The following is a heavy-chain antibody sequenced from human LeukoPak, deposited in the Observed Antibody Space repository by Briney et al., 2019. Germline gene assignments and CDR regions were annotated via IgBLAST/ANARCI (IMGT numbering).Heavy chain of an antibody. CDR2: MNPNSGNT. D-gene: IGHD3-22*01. V-gene: IGHV1-8*02. J-gene: IGHJ4*02. Sequence: VSVKVSCKASGYTFTSYDINWVRQATGQGLEWMGWMNPNSGNTGYAQKFQGRVTMTRDTSISTAYMELSRLRSDDTAVYYCARDYYDSSGYRDYWGQGTLVTVSS. CDR1: GYTFTSYD. CDR3: ARDYYDSSGYRDY.